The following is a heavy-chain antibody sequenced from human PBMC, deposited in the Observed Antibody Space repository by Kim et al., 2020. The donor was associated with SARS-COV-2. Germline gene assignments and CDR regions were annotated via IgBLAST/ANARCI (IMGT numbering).Heavy chain of an antibody. CDR3: GRGYFWSGSHYGMDV. CDR2: ISGSSTSSSSAI. D-gene: IGHD3-3*01. Sequence: GGSLRLSCVASGFTFSTYSMNWVRQAPGKGLEWVSYISGSSTSSSSAISYADSVKCRFTISRDNAKNSLYLQMNSVRDEDTAVYYCGRGYFWSGSHYGMDVWGQGTPVTVTS. CDR1: GFTFSTYS. V-gene: IGHV3-48*02. J-gene: IGHJ6*02.